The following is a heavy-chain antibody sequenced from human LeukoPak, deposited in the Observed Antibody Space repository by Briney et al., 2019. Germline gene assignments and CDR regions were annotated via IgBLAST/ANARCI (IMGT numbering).Heavy chain of an antibody. Sequence: ASVKVSCKASGYTFTGYYLHWERQAPGPGLEWMGIINPSGGSTTYAQKFPGRVTMTRDMSTSRVYMELSSLRSEDTAVYYCARTVTHYYSRYCSGGSCYFGWYSSCYYYYYYMDVWGKGTTVTISS. CDR2: INPSGGST. V-gene: IGHV1-46*01. CDR3: ARTVTHYYSRYCSGGSCYFGWYSSCYYYYYYMDV. J-gene: IGHJ6*03. D-gene: IGHD2-15*01. CDR1: GYTFTGYY.